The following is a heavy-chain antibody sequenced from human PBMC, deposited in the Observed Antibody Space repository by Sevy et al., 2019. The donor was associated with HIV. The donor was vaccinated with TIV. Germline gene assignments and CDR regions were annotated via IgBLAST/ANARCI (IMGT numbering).Heavy chain of an antibody. CDR1: GGSITSLY. J-gene: IGHJ5*01. CDR2: IYYNGHI. CDR3: AGENAWGSGDS. D-gene: IGHD6-19*01. V-gene: IGHV4-59*08. Sequence: SETLSLTCTVSGGSITSLYWNWIRQPPGKGLEWIANIYYNGHINYNPSLKTRVTLSLNTSKNQCSLRLSSGTAADTAMYYCAGENAWGSGDSWGQGTLVTVSS.